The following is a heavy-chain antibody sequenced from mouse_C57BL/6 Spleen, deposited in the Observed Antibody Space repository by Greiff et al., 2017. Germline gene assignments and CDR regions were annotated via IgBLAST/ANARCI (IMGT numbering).Heavy chain of an antibody. J-gene: IGHJ2*01. CDR3: ARSPTGTRIGYYFDY. CDR1: GYTFTSYW. D-gene: IGHD4-1*02. Sequence: QVQLQQPGAELVRPGTSVKLSCKASGYTFTSYWMHWVKQRPGQGLEWIGVIDPSDSYTNYNQKFKGKATLTVDTSSSTAYMQLSSLTSEDSAVYYCARSPTGTRIGYYFDYWGQGTTLTVSS. V-gene: IGHV1-59*01. CDR2: IDPSDSYT.